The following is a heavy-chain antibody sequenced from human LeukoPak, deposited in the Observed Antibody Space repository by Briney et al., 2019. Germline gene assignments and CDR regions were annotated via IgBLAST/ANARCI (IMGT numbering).Heavy chain of an antibody. CDR2: ISSSSSYT. V-gene: IGHV3-11*05. D-gene: IGHD3-10*01. CDR3: GGGGGSGSYYS. J-gene: IGHJ4*02. Sequence: GGPLRLSCAASGCTFSDYYMSWIRQAPGRGLEWVSYISSSSSYTNYADSAKGRFTISRDNAQNSLYLQMNSLGAEDTARYSCGGGGGSGSYYSWGQGTPVTVSS. CDR1: GCTFSDYY.